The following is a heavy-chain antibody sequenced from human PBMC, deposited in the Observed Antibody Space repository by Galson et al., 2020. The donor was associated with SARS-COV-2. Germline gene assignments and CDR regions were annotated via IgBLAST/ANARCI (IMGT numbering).Heavy chain of an antibody. V-gene: IGHV4-30-4*01. CDR1: GGSIASGDYY. Sequence: ETPETLSLTCPVSGGSIASGDYYWNWLRQPPGAGLEWTGYIHPSGGTYYNPSLKSRLTISVDTSRNQFSLKLTSVTAADTAVYFCARDPYYDNVYYFDQWGQGTLVTVSS. CDR2: IHPSGGT. J-gene: IGHJ4*02. D-gene: IGHD3-22*01. CDR3: ARDPYYDNVYYFDQ.